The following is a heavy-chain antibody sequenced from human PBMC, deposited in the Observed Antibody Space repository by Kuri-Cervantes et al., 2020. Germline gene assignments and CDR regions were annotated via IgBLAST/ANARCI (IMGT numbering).Heavy chain of an antibody. D-gene: IGHD6-13*01. J-gene: IGHJ4*02. V-gene: IGHV3-74*03. CDR1: GYTFSRNW. Sequence: GGSLRLSCAGSGYTFSRNWMHWVRQAPGRGLVWVSRMNNDDSSKTYADSVRGRFTISRDNAKNSLYLQMNSLRDEDTAVYYCTSCWSNPFDYWGQGTLVTVSS. CDR3: TSCWSNPFDY. CDR2: MNNDDSSK.